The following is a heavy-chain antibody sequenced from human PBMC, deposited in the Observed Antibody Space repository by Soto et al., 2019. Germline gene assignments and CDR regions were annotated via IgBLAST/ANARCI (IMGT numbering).Heavy chain of an antibody. CDR2: IYYSGST. D-gene: IGHD3-3*01. Sequence: QVQLQESGPGLVKPSQTLSLTCTVSGDSITSGDYYWSWIRQPPGKGLEWIGYIYYSGSTYYNPSLKGRVTISVDTSKNQFSLKVWSVTAADTAVYYCARVTPPTRDYDFWSGYYIHDTWGQGTLVTVSS. J-gene: IGHJ5*02. CDR1: GDSITSGDYY. CDR3: ARVTPPTRDYDFWSGYYIHDT. V-gene: IGHV4-30-4*01.